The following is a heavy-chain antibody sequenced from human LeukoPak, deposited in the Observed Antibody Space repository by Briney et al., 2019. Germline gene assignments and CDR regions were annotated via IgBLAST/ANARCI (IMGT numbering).Heavy chain of an antibody. CDR3: ARCIAAAEGYNYYYYYYMDV. CDR2: IYYSGST. V-gene: IGHV4-59*01. J-gene: IGHJ6*03. Sequence: TTSETLSLTCTVSGGSISSYYWSWIRQPPGKGLEWIGYIYYSGSTNYNPSLKSRVTISVDTSKNQFSLKLSSVTAADTAVYYCARCIAAAEGYNYYYYYYMDVWGKGTTVTVSS. D-gene: IGHD6-13*01. CDR1: GGSISSYY.